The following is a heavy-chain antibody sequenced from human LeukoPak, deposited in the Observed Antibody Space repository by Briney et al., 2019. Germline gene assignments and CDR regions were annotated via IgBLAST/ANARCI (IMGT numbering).Heavy chain of an antibody. D-gene: IGHD5-18*01. CDR3: ARASSRVDTAMGTRFDP. J-gene: IGHJ5*02. V-gene: IGHV4-39*01. CDR1: GGSFSSYY. CDR2: IYYSGST. Sequence: SETLSLTCAVYGGSFSSYYWGWIRQPSGKGLEWIGSIYYSGSTYYNPSLKSRVTISVDTSENQFSLKLSSVTAADTAVYYCARASSRVDTAMGTRFDPWGQGTLVTVSS.